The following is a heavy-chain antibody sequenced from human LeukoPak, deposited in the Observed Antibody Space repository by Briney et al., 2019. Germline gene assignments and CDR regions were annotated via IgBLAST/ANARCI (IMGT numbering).Heavy chain of an antibody. Sequence: SETLSLTCAVYGGSFSGYYWSWIRQPPGKGLEWIGEINHSGSINYNPSLKSRVTISVDTSKNQFSLKLSSVTAADTAVYYCARTLSASPPGRYWGQGTLVTVSS. CDR3: ARTLSASPPGRY. V-gene: IGHV4-34*01. CDR1: GGSFSGYY. J-gene: IGHJ4*02. CDR2: INHSGSI.